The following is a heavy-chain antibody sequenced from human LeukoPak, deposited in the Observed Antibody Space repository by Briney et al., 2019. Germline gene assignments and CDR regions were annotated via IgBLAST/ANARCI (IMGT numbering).Heavy chain of an antibody. CDR2: INQGGSDK. Sequence: AWSLRLSCAASGFTVSNYWMSWVRQAQRKGLEWVANINQGGSDKSYVDSVKGRFTISRDNAKNSLYLEMNSLRVEDTAMYYCARTSRSSSIDDWGQGTLVTVSS. J-gene: IGHJ4*02. CDR3: ARTSRSSSIDD. V-gene: IGHV3-7*01. D-gene: IGHD2-15*01. CDR1: GFTVSNYW.